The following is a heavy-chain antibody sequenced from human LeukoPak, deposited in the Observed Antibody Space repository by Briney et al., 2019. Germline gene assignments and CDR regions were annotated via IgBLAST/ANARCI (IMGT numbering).Heavy chain of an antibody. CDR3: ARGPDSSGWPLYHYYYMDV. D-gene: IGHD6-19*01. CDR1: GGSISSHH. CDR2: IYYSGST. Sequence: SETLSLTCTVSGGSISSHHWSWIRQPPGKGLEWIGYIYYSGSTNYNPSLKSRVTISVDTSKNQFSLKLSSVTAADTAVYYCARGPDSSGWPLYHYYYMDVWGKGTTVTVSS. V-gene: IGHV4-59*11. J-gene: IGHJ6*03.